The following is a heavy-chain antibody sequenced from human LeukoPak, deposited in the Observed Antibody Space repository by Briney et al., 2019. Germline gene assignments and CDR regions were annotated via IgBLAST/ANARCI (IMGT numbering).Heavy chain of an antibody. CDR1: GYTFTGYY. Sequence: ASVKVSCKASGYTFTGYYVHWVRQAPGQGLEWMGWINPNSGGTNYAQKFQGRVTMTRDTSISTAYMELSRLRSDDTAVYYCAHGGNEPHLRYYFDYWGQGTLVTVSS. CDR3: AHGGNEPHLRYYFDY. V-gene: IGHV1-2*02. J-gene: IGHJ4*02. D-gene: IGHD4-23*01. CDR2: INPNSGGT.